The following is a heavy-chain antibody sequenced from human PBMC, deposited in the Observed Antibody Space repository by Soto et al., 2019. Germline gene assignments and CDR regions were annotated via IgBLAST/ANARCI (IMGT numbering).Heavy chain of an antibody. CDR2: ISSSSSYI. J-gene: IGHJ4*02. CDR3: ATPPPDYYDSSGYSDY. D-gene: IGHD3-22*01. Sequence: ESGGGLVKPGGSLRLSCAASGFTFSSYSMNWVRQAPGKGLEWVSSISSSSSYIYYADSVKGRFTISRDNAKNSLYLQMNSLRAEDTAVYYCATPPPDYYDSSGYSDYWGQGTLVTVSS. V-gene: IGHV3-21*01. CDR1: GFTFSSYS.